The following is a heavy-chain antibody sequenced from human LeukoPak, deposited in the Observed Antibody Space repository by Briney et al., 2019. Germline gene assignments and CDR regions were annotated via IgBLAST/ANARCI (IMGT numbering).Heavy chain of an antibody. V-gene: IGHV3-48*04. D-gene: IGHD2-2*01. CDR3: ARDFELCPGDY. Sequence: GGSLRLSCAASGFTFSSYSMNWVRQAPGKGLEWVSYISSSSSTIYYADSVKGRFTISRDNAKNSLYLQMNSLRAEDTAVYYCARDFELCPGDYRGQGTLVTVSS. CDR1: GFTFSSYS. CDR2: ISSSSSTI. J-gene: IGHJ4*02.